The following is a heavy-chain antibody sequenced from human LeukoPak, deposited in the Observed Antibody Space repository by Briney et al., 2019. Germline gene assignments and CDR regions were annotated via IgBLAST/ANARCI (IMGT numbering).Heavy chain of an antibody. J-gene: IGHJ4*02. CDR3: ARAKFDLLFDY. Sequence: GGSLRLSCAASGFTVSSNYMSWVRQAPGKGLEWVSVIYSGGSIYYADSVKGRFTISRDNSKNTLYLQMNSLRAEDTAVYYCARAKFDLLFDYWGQGTLVTVSS. CDR1: GFTVSSNY. D-gene: IGHD3-9*01. CDR2: IYSGGSI. V-gene: IGHV3-53*01.